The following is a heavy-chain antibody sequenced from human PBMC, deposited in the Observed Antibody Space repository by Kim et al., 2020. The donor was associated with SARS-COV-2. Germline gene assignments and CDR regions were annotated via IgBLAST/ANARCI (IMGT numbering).Heavy chain of an antibody. D-gene: IGHD2-15*01. J-gene: IGHJ6*02. CDR3: AREIRPGGGKIRGYYYYYGMDV. Sequence: ASVKVSCKASGYTFTSYYMHWVRQAPGQGLEWMGIINPSGGSTSYAQKFQGRVTMTRDTSTSTVYMELSSLRSEDTAVYYCAREIRPGGGKIRGYYYYYGMDVWGQGTTVTVSS. CDR2: INPSGGST. V-gene: IGHV1-46*01. CDR1: GYTFTSYY.